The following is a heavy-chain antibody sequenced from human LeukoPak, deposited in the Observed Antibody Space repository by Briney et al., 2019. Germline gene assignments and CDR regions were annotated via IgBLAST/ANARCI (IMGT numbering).Heavy chain of an antibody. CDR1: GFTFSGSA. J-gene: IGHJ6*03. CDR3: TSLSMVKSYYYYYMDV. CDR2: IRSKANSYAT. Sequence: PGGSLRLSCAASGFTFSGSAMHWVRQASGKGLEWVGRIRSKANSYATAYAASVKGRFTISRDDSKNTAYLQMNSLKTEDTAVYYCTSLSMVKSYYYYYMDVWGKGTTVTVSS. D-gene: IGHD2/OR15-2a*01. V-gene: IGHV3-73*01.